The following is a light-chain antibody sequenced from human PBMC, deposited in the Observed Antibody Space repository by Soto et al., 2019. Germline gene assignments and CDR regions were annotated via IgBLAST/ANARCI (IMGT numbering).Light chain of an antibody. J-gene: IGKJ5*01. V-gene: IGKV1-5*01. CDR1: QTISNW. CDR2: DAS. Sequence: DIQLTQSPSTLSASVGDRVTITCRASQTISNWLAWYQQKPGKAPTLLIYDASTLERGVPSRCSGTGSGTEFTLSIDSLQPDDFATYYCQQYHTSSITFGQGTLLEI. CDR3: QQYHTSSIT.